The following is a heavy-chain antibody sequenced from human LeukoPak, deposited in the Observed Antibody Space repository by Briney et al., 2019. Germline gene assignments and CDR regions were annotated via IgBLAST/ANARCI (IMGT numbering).Heavy chain of an antibody. CDR1: GFTVSSDY. Sequence: GGSLRLSCAASGFTVSSDYMSWVRQAPGKGLVWVSRINSDGSSTSYADSVKGRFTISRDNAKNTLYLQMNSLRAEDTAVYYCARAIAAAGSDYWGQGTLVTVSS. CDR3: ARAIAAAGSDY. J-gene: IGHJ4*02. V-gene: IGHV3-74*01. D-gene: IGHD6-13*01. CDR2: INSDGSST.